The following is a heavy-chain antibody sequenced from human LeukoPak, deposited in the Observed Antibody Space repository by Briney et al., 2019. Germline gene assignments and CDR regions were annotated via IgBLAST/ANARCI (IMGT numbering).Heavy chain of an antibody. J-gene: IGHJ4*02. CDR1: GGTFSSYA. CDR2: IIPIFGTA. D-gene: IGHD2-2*01. Sequence: ASVKVSCKASGGTFSSYAVSWVRQAPGQGLEWMGGIIPIFGTANYAQKFQGRVTITADESTSTAYLELSSLRSEDTDVYYCAAAHCSSTSCYYNYWGQGTLVTVSS. V-gene: IGHV1-69*13. CDR3: AAAHCSSTSCYYNY.